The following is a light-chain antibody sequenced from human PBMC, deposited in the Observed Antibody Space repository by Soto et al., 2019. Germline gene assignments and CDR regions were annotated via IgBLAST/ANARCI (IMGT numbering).Light chain of an antibody. Sequence: SYELTQPPSVSVDPGQTATITCGGNNIGGESVHWYQQKPGQAPVLVVCDDGDRPSGIPERFSGSNSGNTATLTISRVEAGDEADYYCQVWDSSSDHYVFGTGTKVTVL. CDR2: DDG. CDR1: NIGGES. J-gene: IGLJ1*01. V-gene: IGLV3-21*02. CDR3: QVWDSSSDHYV.